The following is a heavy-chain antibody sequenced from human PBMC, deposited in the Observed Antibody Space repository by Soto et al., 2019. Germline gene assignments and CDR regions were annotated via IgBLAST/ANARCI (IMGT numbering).Heavy chain of an antibody. Sequence: PGGSLRLSCAASGFTFSSYAMHWVRQAPGKGLEWVAVISYDGSNKYYADSVKGRFTISRDNSKNTLYLQMNSLRAEDTAVYYCASPGRAVAGSLAYWGQGTLVTVSS. CDR2: ISYDGSNK. D-gene: IGHD6-19*01. CDR1: GFTFSSYA. J-gene: IGHJ4*02. V-gene: IGHV3-30-3*01. CDR3: ASPGRAVAGSLAY.